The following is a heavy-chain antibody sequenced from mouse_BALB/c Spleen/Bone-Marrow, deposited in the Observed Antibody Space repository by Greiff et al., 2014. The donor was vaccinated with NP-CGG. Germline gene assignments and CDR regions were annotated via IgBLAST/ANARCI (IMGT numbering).Heavy chain of an antibody. CDR2: ISDGGGYT. CDR1: GFTFSDYY. D-gene: IGHD2-10*02. J-gene: IGHJ4*01. CDR3: ARSGERYGAMDY. V-gene: IGHV5-4*02. Sequence: DVHLVESGGGLVKPGGSLKLSCAASGFTFSDYYMYWVRQTPEKRLEWVATISDGGGYTYYPDSVWGRFAISRDNAKNNLYLQMSSLKSVDTAMYYCARSGERYGAMDYWGQGTSVTVFS.